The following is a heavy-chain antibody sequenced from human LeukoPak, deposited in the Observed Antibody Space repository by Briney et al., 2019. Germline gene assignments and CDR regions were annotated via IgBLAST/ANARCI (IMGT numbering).Heavy chain of an antibody. D-gene: IGHD2-2*01. CDR2: IIPILRIA. CDR1: GGTFSSYA. V-gene: IGHV1-69*04. CDR3: AKGARGVVVPAAYHY. J-gene: IGHJ4*02. Sequence: SVKVSCKASGGTFSSYAISWVRQAPGQGLEWMGRIIPILRIANYALKFQGRVTITADKSTSTAYMELSSLRSEDTAVYYCAKGARGVVVPAAYHYWGQGTLVTVSS.